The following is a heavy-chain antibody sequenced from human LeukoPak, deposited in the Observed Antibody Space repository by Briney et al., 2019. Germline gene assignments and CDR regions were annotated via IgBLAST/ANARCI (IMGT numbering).Heavy chain of an antibody. CDR2: ISYDGSNK. J-gene: IGHJ4*02. Sequence: WGSLRLSCAASGFTFSSYAMHWVRQAPGKGLEWVAVISYDGSNKYYADSVKGRFTISRDNSKNTLYLQMNSLRAEDTAVYYCARDESRYGYCCGGSCYANDYWGQGTLVTVSS. CDR1: GFTFSSYA. V-gene: IGHV3-30*01. D-gene: IGHD2-15*01. CDR3: ARDESRYGYCCGGSCYANDY.